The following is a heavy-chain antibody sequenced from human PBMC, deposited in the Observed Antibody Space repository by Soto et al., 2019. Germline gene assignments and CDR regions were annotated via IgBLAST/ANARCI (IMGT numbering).Heavy chain of an antibody. CDR2: IYYSGST. J-gene: IGHJ5*02. V-gene: IGHV4-31*03. Sequence: SETLSLTCTVSGGSISSGGYYWSWIRQHPGKGLEWIGYIYYSGSTYYNPSLKSRVTISVDTSKNQFSLKLSSVTAADTAVYYCASRSTGIQNWFDPWGQGTLVTVSS. CDR1: GGSISSGGYY. D-gene: IGHD1-26*01. CDR3: ASRSTGIQNWFDP.